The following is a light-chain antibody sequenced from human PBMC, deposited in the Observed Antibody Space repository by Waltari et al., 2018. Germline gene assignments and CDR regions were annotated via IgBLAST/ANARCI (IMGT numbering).Light chain of an antibody. V-gene: IGLV1-40*01. CDR3: QSYDSSLSGSVV. J-gene: IGLJ2*01. CDR2: GNS. CDR1: RSNIGAGYA. Sequence: QSVLTQPPSVSGAPGQRVTLSCPGSRSNIGAGYAVHWYQQLPGTAPKLPIYGNSNRPSGVPDRFSGSKSGTSASLAITGLQAEDEADYYCQSYDSSLSGSVVFGGGTKLTVL.